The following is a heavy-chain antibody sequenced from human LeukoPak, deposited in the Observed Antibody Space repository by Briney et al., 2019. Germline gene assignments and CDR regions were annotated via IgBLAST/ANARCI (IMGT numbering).Heavy chain of an antibody. D-gene: IGHD2-2*01. CDR2: IYSGGST. Sequence: GGSLRLSCAASGFTVSSNYMSWVRKAPGKGLEWVSVIYSGGSTYYADSVKGRFTISRDNSKNTLYLQMNNLRAEDTAVYYCARVESYCGSTSCRLYYYYGMDVWGQGTTVTVSS. CDR3: ARVESYCGSTSCRLYYYYGMDV. CDR1: GFTVSSNY. J-gene: IGHJ6*02. V-gene: IGHV3-66*01.